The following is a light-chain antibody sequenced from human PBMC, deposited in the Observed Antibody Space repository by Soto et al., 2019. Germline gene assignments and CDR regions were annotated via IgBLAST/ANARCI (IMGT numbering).Light chain of an antibody. CDR2: EVS. J-gene: IGLJ1*01. CDR3: SSYTTNSAPFV. CDR1: SSDVGGYNY. Sequence: QSVLTQPASVSGSPGQSITISCTGTSSDVGGYNYVSWYQQHPGKAPKLMIYEVSNRPSGVSDRFSGSKSGSTASLTISGLQADDEADYYCSSYTTNSAPFVFGTGTKVTVL. V-gene: IGLV2-14*01.